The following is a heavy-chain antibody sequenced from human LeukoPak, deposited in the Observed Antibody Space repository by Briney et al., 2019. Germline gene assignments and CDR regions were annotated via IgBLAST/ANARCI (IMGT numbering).Heavy chain of an antibody. CDR3: ARVLVGYDILTGPLDY. CDR1: GGSISSYY. J-gene: IGHJ4*02. CDR2: IYYSGST. D-gene: IGHD3-9*01. V-gene: IGHV4-59*01. Sequence: SETLSLTCTVSGGSISSYYWSWIRQPPGKGLEWIGYIYYSGSTNYNPSLKSRVTISVDTSKNQFSLKLSSVTVADTAVDYCARVLVGYDILTGPLDYWGQGTLVTVSS.